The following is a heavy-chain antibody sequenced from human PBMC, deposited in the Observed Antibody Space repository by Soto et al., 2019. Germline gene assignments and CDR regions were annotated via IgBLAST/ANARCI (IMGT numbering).Heavy chain of an antibody. V-gene: IGHV3-48*02. J-gene: IGHJ6*02. CDR1: GFTFSSYS. Sequence: EVQLVESGGGLVQPGGSLRLSCAASGFTFSSYSMNWVRQAPGKGLEWVSYISSSSSTIYYADSVKGRFTISRDNAKNSLHLQMNSLRDEDTAVYYCARGGWDLPPYYYYYGMDVWGQGTTVTVSS. CDR3: ARGGWDLPPYYYYYGMDV. CDR2: ISSSSSTI. D-gene: IGHD1-26*01.